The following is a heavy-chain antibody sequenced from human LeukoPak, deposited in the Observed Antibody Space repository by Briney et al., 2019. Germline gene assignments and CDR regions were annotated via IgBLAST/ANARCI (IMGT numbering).Heavy chain of an antibody. CDR2: IYYSGST. J-gene: IGHJ4*02. Sequence: SETLSLTCTVSGGSISSGDYYWSWIRQPPGKGLEWIGYIYYSGSTYYNPSLKSRVTISVDTSKNQFSLKLSSVTAADTAVYYCASPDYGGNSGSYFDYWGQGTLVTVSS. V-gene: IGHV4-30-4*01. CDR3: ASPDYGGNSGSYFDY. CDR1: GGSISSGDYY. D-gene: IGHD4-23*01.